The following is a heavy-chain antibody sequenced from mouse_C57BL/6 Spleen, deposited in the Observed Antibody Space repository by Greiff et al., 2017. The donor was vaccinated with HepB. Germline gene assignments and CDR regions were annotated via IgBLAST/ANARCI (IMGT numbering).Heavy chain of an antibody. D-gene: IGHD1-1*01. CDR3: ARDGSSLPWFAY. CDR2: IDPSDSYT. J-gene: IGHJ3*01. V-gene: IGHV1-59*01. CDR1: GYTFTSYW. Sequence: VQLQQSGAELVRPGTSVKLSCKASGYTFTSYWMHWVKQRPGQGLEWIGVIDPSDSYTNYNQKFKGKATLTVDTSSSTAYMQLSSLTSEDSAVYYCARDGSSLPWFAYWGQGTLVTVSA.